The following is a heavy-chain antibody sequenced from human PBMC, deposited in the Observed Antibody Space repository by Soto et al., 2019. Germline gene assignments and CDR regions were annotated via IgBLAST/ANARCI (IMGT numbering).Heavy chain of an antibody. CDR1: GYTFTSYY. J-gene: IGHJ5*02. D-gene: IGHD5-12*01. Sequence: QVQLVQSGAEVKKPGASVKVSCKASGYTFTSYYMHWVRQAPGQGLEWMGIINPSGGSTSYAQKFQGRVTMTRDTSTSTVYMELSSLRSEDTAVYYCARAYSGYDMGDNWFDPWGQGTLVTVSS. V-gene: IGHV1-46*01. CDR3: ARAYSGYDMGDNWFDP. CDR2: INPSGGST.